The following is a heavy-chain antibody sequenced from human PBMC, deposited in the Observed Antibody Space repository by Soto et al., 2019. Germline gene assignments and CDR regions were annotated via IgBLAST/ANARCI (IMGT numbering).Heavy chain of an antibody. Sequence: PGGSLRLSCAASGFTFSSYGMHWVRQAPGKGLEWVAVISYDGSNKYYADSVKGRFTISRDNSKNTLYLQMNSLRAEDTAVYYCAGYLAAAYNWFDPWGQGTLVTVSS. CDR3: AGYLAAAYNWFDP. CDR1: GFTFSSYG. CDR2: ISYDGSNK. D-gene: IGHD6-13*01. V-gene: IGHV3-30*03. J-gene: IGHJ5*02.